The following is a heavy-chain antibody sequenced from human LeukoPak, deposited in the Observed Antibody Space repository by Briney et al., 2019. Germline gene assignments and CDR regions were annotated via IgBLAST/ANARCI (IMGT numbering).Heavy chain of an antibody. V-gene: IGHV3-53*01. CDR3: ARDRPRDQVSVVTAIDYYYGMDV. CDR2: IYSGGST. D-gene: IGHD2-21*02. Sequence: PGGSLRLSCAASGFTVSSNYMSWVRQAPGKGLEWVSAIYSGGSTYYADSVKGRFTISRDNSKNTLYLQMNSLRAEDTAVYYCARDRPRDQVSVVTAIDYYYGMDVWGQGTTVTVSS. J-gene: IGHJ6*02. CDR1: GFTVSSNY.